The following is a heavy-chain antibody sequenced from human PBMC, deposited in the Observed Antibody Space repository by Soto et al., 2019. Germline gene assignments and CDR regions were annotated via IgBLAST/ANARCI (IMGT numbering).Heavy chain of an antibody. V-gene: IGHV3-66*01. D-gene: IGHD3-16*01. CDR1: GITFTIYA. CDR3: AREGEAGPNYFDD. Sequence: GGSLRLSCVASGITFTIYAMSWFRQAPGKGLEWVSIIYSGGSIYYADSVKGRFTISRDNSKNTLFLQMNSLRVEDTAVYYGAREGEAGPNYFDDWCQGTWVTVAS. J-gene: IGHJ4*02. CDR2: IYSGGSI.